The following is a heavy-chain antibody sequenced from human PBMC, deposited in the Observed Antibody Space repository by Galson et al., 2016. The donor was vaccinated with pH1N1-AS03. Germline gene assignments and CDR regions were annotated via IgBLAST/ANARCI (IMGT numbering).Heavy chain of an antibody. V-gene: IGHV1-69*13. CDR2: IIPIFGKP. D-gene: IGHD1-14*01. J-gene: IGHJ1*01. CDR3: ARDGPGIVRANAH. CDR1: GDSFSSYA. Sequence: SVKVSCKPSGDSFSSYAFTWVRLAPGQGLEWMGGIIPIFGKPQYAQKFQGRVTITADESTTTVYMDLSSLISDDTAMYYCARDGPGIVRANAHWGQGTLVTVSS.